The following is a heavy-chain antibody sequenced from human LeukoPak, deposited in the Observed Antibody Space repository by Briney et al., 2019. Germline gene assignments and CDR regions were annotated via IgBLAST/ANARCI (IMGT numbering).Heavy chain of an antibody. CDR3: ARDYPHLVVRGVTNPIMTYYYYYYMDV. J-gene: IGHJ6*03. CDR2: INPSGGST. V-gene: IGHV1-46*01. CDR1: GYTFTSYY. D-gene: IGHD3-10*01. Sequence: GASVKVSCKASGYTFTSYYMHWVRQAPGQGLEWMGIINPSGGSTSYAQKFQGRVTMTRDTSTSTVYMELSSLRSEDTAVYYCARDYPHLVVRGVTNPIMTYYYYYYMDVWGKGTTVTISS.